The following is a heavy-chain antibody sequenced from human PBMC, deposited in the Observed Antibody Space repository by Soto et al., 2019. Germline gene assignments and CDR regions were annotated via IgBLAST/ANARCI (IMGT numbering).Heavy chain of an antibody. CDR3: ARGFGSGSYYG. CDR1: GGSISSGGYS. V-gene: IGHV4-30-2*01. J-gene: IGHJ4*02. Sequence: SETLSLTCAVSGGSISSGGYSWSWIRQPPGKGLEWIGYIYHSGSTYYNPSLKSRVTISVDRSKNQFSLKLSSVTAADTAVYYCARGFGSGSYYGWGQGTLVTVSS. CDR2: IYHSGST. D-gene: IGHD3-10*01.